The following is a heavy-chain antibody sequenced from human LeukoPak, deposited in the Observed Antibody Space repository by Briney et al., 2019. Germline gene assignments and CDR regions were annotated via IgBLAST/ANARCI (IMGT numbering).Heavy chain of an antibody. Sequence: GASVKVSCKASGYTFTSYDINWVRQATGQGLEWMGWMNPNSGNTGYAQKFQGRVTMTRNTSISTAYMELSSLTSEDTAVYYCTTTRRELLRARYFDYWGQGTLVTVSS. CDR3: TTTRRELLRARYFDY. J-gene: IGHJ4*02. V-gene: IGHV1-8*01. CDR2: MNPNSGNT. CDR1: GYTFTSYD. D-gene: IGHD1-26*01.